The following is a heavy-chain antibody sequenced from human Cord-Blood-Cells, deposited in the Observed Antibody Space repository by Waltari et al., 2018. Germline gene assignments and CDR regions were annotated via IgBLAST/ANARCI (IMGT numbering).Heavy chain of an antibody. D-gene: IGHD3-22*01. CDR2: INHSGGST. Sequence: QVQLVQSGAEVKKPGASVKVSCKASGYTFTSYYMHWVRQAPGQGLEWMGIINHSGGSTSYAQKFQGRVTMTRDTSTSTVYMELSSLRSEDTAVYYCARGALQWLLYYYYYMDVWGKGTTVTVSS. J-gene: IGHJ6*03. CDR3: ARGALQWLLYYYYYMDV. V-gene: IGHV1-46*01. CDR1: GYTFTSYY.